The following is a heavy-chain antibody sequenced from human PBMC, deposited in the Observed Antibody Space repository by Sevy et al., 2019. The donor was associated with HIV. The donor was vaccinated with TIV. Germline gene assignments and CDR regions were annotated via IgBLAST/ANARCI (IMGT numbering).Heavy chain of an antibody. V-gene: IGHV3-30*02. CDR3: VKEGGGEGGDH. CDR2: IQYDGSNK. J-gene: IGHJ4*02. Sequence: GGSLRLSCAASGFSYSSYGMHWVRQAPGKGLEWVAYIQYDGSNKDYADSVKGRFTISRDNSKNTLDLQMNSLRVEDTTVYYCVKEGGGEGGDHWGQGTLVTVSS. CDR1: GFSYSSYG. D-gene: IGHD2-21*01.